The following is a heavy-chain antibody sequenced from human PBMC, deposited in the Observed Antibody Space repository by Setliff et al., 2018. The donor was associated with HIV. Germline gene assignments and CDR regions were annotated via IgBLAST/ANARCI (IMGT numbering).Heavy chain of an antibody. CDR1: GDSISSSSYY. D-gene: IGHD4-17*01. V-gene: IGHV4-39*07. CDR3: ARVRQVSDYGDYDYYFDY. CDR2: IYHSGTT. J-gene: IGHJ4*02. Sequence: PSETLSLTCSVSGDSISSSSYYWGWIRQPPGKGLEWIGSIYHSGTTYYNPSLKSRVTISVDTSKNQFSLKLSSVTAADTAVYYCARVRQVSDYGDYDYYFDYWGQGALVTVSS.